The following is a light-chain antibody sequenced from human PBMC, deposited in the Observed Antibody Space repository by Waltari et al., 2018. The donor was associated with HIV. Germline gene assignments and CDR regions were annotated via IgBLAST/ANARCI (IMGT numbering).Light chain of an antibody. CDR1: TSNIGNNF. J-gene: IGLJ1*01. V-gene: IGLV1-51*02. CDR2: ENN. Sequence: QSVLTQPPSVSAAPGQTVTISCSGSTSNIGNNFVSWYQQLPGTAPKLLIYENNKRPSGIPDRFSGFKSGTSATLGITGLQTGDEADYYCATWYSSLTGGPVFG. CDR3: ATWYSSLTGGPV.